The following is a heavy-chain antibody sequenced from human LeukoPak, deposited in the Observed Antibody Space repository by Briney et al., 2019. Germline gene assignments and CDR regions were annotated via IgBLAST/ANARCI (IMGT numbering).Heavy chain of an antibody. Sequence: GGSLRLSCAASGFTFRNHGMYWVRQAPGKGLEWVANIKPDGSEKYYVDSLKGRFTISRDNAKNSLYLQMNSLRVEDTAVYYCARGGNSSWDYWGQGALVTVSS. D-gene: IGHD6-6*01. J-gene: IGHJ4*02. CDR3: ARGGNSSWDY. V-gene: IGHV3-7*01. CDR2: IKPDGSEK. CDR1: GFTFRNHG.